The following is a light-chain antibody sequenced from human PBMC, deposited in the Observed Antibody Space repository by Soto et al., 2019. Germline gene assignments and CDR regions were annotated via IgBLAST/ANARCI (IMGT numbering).Light chain of an antibody. Sequence: DIVMTQSPAFVSASLGERVTLSCRASRTIDTYLAWFQHRLGQPPRLLIFGASVRAPGVPPRFSGGGSGTEFTLTINRLGSEDFAVYFCQQYDDWPPGTFGGGTTVEI. CDR2: GAS. V-gene: IGKV3-15*01. CDR3: QQYDDWPPGT. J-gene: IGKJ4*01. CDR1: RTIDTY.